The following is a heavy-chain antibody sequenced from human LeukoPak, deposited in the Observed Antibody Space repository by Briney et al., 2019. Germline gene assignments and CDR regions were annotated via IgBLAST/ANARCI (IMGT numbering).Heavy chain of an antibody. CDR1: GYTFTGYY. CDR3: ARSLVVVVVAATNPDY. V-gene: IGHV1-2*02. Sequence: PGASVTVSCKASGYTFTGYYMHWVRQAPGQGLEWMGWINPNSGGTNYAQKFQGRVTMTRDTSISTAYMELSRLRSDDTAVYYCARSLVVVVVAATNPDYWGQGTLVTVSS. D-gene: IGHD2-15*01. J-gene: IGHJ4*02. CDR2: INPNSGGT.